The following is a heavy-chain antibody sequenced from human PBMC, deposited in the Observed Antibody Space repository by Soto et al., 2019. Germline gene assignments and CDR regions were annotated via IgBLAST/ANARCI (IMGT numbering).Heavy chain of an antibody. CDR3: ARDRAFGEYSPGYYYYGMDV. CDR1: GGSISSSNW. Sequence: QVQLQESGPGLVKPSGTLSLTCAVSGGSISSSNWWSWVRQTPGKGLEWIGEIYHSGSTNYNPSLKSRVTISVDKSRNQFSPKLSSVSAADTAVYYCARDRAFGEYSPGYYYYGMDVWGQGTTVTVSS. CDR2: IYHSGST. V-gene: IGHV4-4*02. D-gene: IGHD3-10*01. J-gene: IGHJ6*02.